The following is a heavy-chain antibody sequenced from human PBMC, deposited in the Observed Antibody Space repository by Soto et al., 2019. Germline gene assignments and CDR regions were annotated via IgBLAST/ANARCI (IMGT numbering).Heavy chain of an antibody. CDR2: IYPGDSET. V-gene: IGHV5-51*01. Sequence: PGESLKISCKASGYSFTNFWRGWVRQMPGKGLEWLGIIYPGDSETRYSPSFQGQVTISADRSISTAYLQWSSLKASDTAIYYCATQHPLDSSGWYNWGQGTLVTVSS. J-gene: IGHJ4*02. D-gene: IGHD6-19*01. CDR1: GYSFTNFW. CDR3: ATQHPLDSSGWYN.